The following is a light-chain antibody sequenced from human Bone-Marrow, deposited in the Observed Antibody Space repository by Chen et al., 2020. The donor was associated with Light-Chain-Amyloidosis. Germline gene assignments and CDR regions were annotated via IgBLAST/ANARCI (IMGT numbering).Light chain of an antibody. V-gene: IGLV1-47*01. CDR1: SSNIGKNY. Sequence: QSVLTQPPSASGTTGQRVLLSCSGSSSNIGKNYVYWYQQLPGAAPKLLIYNNNQRPSGVSGRFSGAKSGTSASLAISGLRSEDEADYHCAAWDGSLRGVVFGGGSKLTVL. J-gene: IGLJ2*01. CDR2: NNN. CDR3: AAWDGSLRGVV.